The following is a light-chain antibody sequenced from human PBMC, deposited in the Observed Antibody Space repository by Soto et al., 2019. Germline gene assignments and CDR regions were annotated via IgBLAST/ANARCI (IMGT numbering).Light chain of an antibody. V-gene: IGLV2-8*01. Sequence: QSALIQPPSASGSLGQSVTISCTGTSSDVGGYNYVSWYQQHPGKAPKLMIYEVTKRPSGVPDRFSGSKSGNTASLTVSGLQAEDEADYYCNSYATSNNVVFGGGTKVTVL. CDR2: EVT. CDR3: NSYATSNNVV. CDR1: SSDVGGYNY. J-gene: IGLJ2*01.